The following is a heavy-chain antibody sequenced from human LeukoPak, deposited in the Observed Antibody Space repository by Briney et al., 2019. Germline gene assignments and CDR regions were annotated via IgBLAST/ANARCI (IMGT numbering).Heavy chain of an antibody. D-gene: IGHD2-2*03. CDR2: IRFTGSYI. CDR3: ASGSGH. Sequence: GGSLRLSCAASGFTFSSYSMNWVRQAPGRGLEWVSSIRFTGSYIYYADSVKGRFTISRDDAKNLLSLQMISLRDEDTAVFYCASGSGHWGQGTLVTVSS. V-gene: IGHV3-21*01. J-gene: IGHJ4*02. CDR1: GFTFSSYS.